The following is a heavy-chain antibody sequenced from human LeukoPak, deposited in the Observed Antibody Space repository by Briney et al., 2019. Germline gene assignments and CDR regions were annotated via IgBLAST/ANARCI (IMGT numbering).Heavy chain of an antibody. J-gene: IGHJ3*02. Sequence: PSETLSLTCTVSGGSIRSYYWSWIRQPPGKGLEWIGEINHSGSTNYNPSLKSRVTISVDTSKNQFSLKLSSVTAADTAVYYCARARRFYDYVWGSYHKTPKPFDAFDIWGQGTMVTVSS. CDR3: ARARRFYDYVWGSYHKTPKPFDAFDI. V-gene: IGHV4-34*01. CDR2: INHSGST. D-gene: IGHD3-16*02. CDR1: GGSIRSYY.